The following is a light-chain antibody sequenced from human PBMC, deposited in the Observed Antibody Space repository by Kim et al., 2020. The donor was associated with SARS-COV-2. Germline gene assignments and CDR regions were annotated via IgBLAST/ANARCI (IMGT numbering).Light chain of an antibody. CDR1: QSVRATF. CDR3: QQFGSTPYT. CDR2: GVS. Sequence: EIVLTQSPGILSLSPGERATLSCRASQSVRATFLAWYQQNPGQAPRLLIYGVSKRATGIPDRFSGSGSGTDFTLTISRLEPADFAVYYCQQFGSTPYTFGRGTKLEIK. V-gene: IGKV3-20*01. J-gene: IGKJ2*01.